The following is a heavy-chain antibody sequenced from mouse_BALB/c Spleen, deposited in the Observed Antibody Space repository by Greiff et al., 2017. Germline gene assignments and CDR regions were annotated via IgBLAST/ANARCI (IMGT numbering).Heavy chain of an antibody. CDR3: ARDIWSYAMDY. Sequence: EVKLVEFGGGLVQPGGSLKLSCAASGFTFSSYGMSWVRQTPDKRLELVATINSNGGSTYYPDSVKGRFTISRDNAKNTLYLQMSSLKSEDTAMYYCARDIWSYAMDYWGQGTSVTVSS. J-gene: IGHJ4*01. CDR2: INSNGGST. V-gene: IGHV5-6-3*01. CDR1: GFTFSSYG.